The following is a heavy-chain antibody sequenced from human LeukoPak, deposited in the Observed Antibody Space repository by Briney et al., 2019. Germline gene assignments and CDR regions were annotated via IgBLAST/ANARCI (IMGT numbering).Heavy chain of an antibody. CDR2: ISGSGTVT. J-gene: IGHJ5*02. D-gene: IGHD6-19*01. Sequence: GGSLRLSCAASGFIFNNFAMSWVRQAPGKGLEWVSGISGSGTVTYYADSVKGRFTISRDNSKNTLFLQMTGLTAVATAIYFCAKGEQWLIFTPVSWGQGTLVTVSS. CDR3: AKGEQWLIFTPVS. V-gene: IGHV3-23*01. CDR1: GFIFNNFA.